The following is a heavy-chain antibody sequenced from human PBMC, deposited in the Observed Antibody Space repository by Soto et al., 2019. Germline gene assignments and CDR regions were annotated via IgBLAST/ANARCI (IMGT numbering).Heavy chain of an antibody. CDR2: IYYTGTT. V-gene: IGHV4-30-4*02. CDR3: ERDLCSSTSCPFDI. Sequence: SETLSLTCTVSGGSIRSGDDYWSWIRQPPGKGLEWIGYIYYTGTTYYNPSLKSRLTISVDTSKNQLSLKLSSVTAADMAVYYCERDLCSSTSCPFDIWGQGTTVTVSS. J-gene: IGHJ3*02. CDR1: GGSIRSGDDY. D-gene: IGHD2-2*01.